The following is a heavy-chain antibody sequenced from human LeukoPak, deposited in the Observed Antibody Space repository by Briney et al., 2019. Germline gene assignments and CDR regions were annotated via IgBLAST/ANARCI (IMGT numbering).Heavy chain of an antibody. D-gene: IGHD3-10*01. CDR2: IYPSDSDI. Sequence: GESLKISCKGSGYNFSTYWIAWVRQMPGKGLEWMGIIYPSDSDIRYSPSFQGQVTISADKSISTAYLQWSSLKASDSAMYYCARRMVRGVITSPFDYWGQGTPVTASS. CDR3: ARRMVRGVITSPFDY. V-gene: IGHV5-51*01. J-gene: IGHJ4*02. CDR1: GYNFSTYW.